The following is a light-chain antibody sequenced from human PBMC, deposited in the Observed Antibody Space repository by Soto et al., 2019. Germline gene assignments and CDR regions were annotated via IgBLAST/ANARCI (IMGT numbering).Light chain of an antibody. CDR3: QQYMSSVT. CDR2: DAS. Sequence: EIVLTQSPGTLSLSPGERATLSCRASQSVSSSYLAWYQQKPGQAPRLLIYDASSRATGIPDRFSGSGSGTDFTLTISRLEPEDFAVYYCQQYMSSVTFGQGTKVEIK. J-gene: IGKJ1*01. V-gene: IGKV3-20*01. CDR1: QSVSSSY.